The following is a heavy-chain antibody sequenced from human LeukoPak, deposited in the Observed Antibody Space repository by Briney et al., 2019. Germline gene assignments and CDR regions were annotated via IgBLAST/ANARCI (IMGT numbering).Heavy chain of an antibody. Sequence: GSLRLSCAASGFTFTNYAMTWVRQAPGKGLEWVSSISGSGGSTYYADSVKGRFTISRDNSKKTLYLQMNGLRPEDTAIYYCAKAYYPLSWFDPWGQGTQVTVSS. V-gene: IGHV3-23*01. CDR2: ISGSGGST. CDR1: GFTFTNYA. J-gene: IGHJ5*02. D-gene: IGHD3-16*01. CDR3: AKAYYPLSWFDP.